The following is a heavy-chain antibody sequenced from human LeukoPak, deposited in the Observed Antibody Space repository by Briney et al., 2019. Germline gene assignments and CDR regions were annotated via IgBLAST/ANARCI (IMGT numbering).Heavy chain of an antibody. Sequence: PSETLSLTCAVYGGSSSGYYWSWIRQPPGKGLEWIGEINHSGSTNYNPSLKSRVTISVDTSKNQFSLKLSSVTAADTAVYYCARGVVGATTDYWGQGTLVTVSS. CDR2: INHSGST. D-gene: IGHD1-26*01. V-gene: IGHV4-34*01. J-gene: IGHJ4*02. CDR1: GGSSSGYY. CDR3: ARGVVGATTDY.